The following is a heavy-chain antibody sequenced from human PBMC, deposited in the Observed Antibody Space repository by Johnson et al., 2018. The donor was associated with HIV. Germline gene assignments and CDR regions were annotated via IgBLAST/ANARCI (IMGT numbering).Heavy chain of an antibody. CDR1: GFTFSSYA. V-gene: IGHV3-23*04. J-gene: IGHJ3*02. D-gene: IGHD1-14*01. CDR2: ISGSGGST. Sequence: VQLVESGGGLVQPGGSLRLSCAVSGFTFSSYAMSWVRQAPGKGLEWVSAISGSGGSTYYADSVKGRFTISRDNSKNYLYLQMNSLRAEETALYYCAKDFRATTHAFDIWGQGTMVTVSS. CDR3: AKDFRATTHAFDI.